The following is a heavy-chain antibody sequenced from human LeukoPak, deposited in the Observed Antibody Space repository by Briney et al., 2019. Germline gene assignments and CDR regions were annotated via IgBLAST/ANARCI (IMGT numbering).Heavy chain of an antibody. V-gene: IGHV3-66*02. J-gene: IGHJ4*02. D-gene: IGHD3-22*01. CDR3: ARGRYYDGFDY. CDR1: GFTVTNNY. Sequence: GVSLRLSCAISGFTVTNNYMSWVRQAPGKGLEWVSIIYSGGSTYYADSVKGRFTISRDNSKNTLYLQMNSLRAEDTAIYYCARGRYYDGFDYWGQGTLVPVSS. CDR2: IYSGGST.